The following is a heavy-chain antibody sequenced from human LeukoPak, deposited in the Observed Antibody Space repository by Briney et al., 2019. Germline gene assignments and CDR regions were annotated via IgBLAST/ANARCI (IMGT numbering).Heavy chain of an antibody. CDR3: ASPFPVAGRYGMDV. D-gene: IGHD6-19*01. V-gene: IGHV1-2*02. CDR1: GYTFTVYY. J-gene: IGHJ6*02. Sequence: SVNLFCKASGYTFTVYYMHWVRQAPGQGLEWMGWINPNSGGTNYAQKFQGGVTLTRDTYISTAYMELSRLRSDDTAVYYCASPFPVAGRYGMDVWGQGTTGTVSS. CDR2: INPNSGGT.